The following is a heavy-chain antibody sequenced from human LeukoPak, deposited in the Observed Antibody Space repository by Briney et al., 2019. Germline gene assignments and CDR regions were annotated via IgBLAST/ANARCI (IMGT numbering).Heavy chain of an antibody. J-gene: IGHJ4*02. Sequence: TSETLSLTCAVYGGSFSGYYWSWIRQPPGEGLEWIGEINHSGSTNYNPSLKSRVTISVDTSKNQFSLKLSSVTAADTAVYYCARRGNLWARWGQGTLVTVSS. CDR2: INHSGST. D-gene: IGHD2/OR15-2a*01. V-gene: IGHV4-34*01. CDR1: GGSFSGYY. CDR3: ARRGNLWAR.